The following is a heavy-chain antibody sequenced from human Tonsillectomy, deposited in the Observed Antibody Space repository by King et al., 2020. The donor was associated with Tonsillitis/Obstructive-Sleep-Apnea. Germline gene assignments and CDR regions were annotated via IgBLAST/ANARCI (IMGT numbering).Heavy chain of an antibody. CDR3: ARGGARYSNPPRAEHYYYYYMDV. CDR1: GGSFGGYY. V-gene: IGHV4-34*01. CDR2: INHSGST. D-gene: IGHD4-11*01. Sequence: VQLPQWGAGLLKPSETLSLTCAVYGGSFGGYYWNWIRQPPGKGLECIGEINHSGSTNYNPSLKSRVTISVDTSKNQFSLKLSSVTAADTAVYYCARGGARYSNPPRAEHYYYYYMDVWGKGTTVTVSS. J-gene: IGHJ6*03.